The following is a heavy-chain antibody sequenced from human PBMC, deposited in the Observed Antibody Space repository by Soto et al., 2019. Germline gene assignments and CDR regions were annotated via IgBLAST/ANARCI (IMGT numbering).Heavy chain of an antibody. CDR2: INPKSGGT. CDR1: GYTFTVYY. D-gene: IGHD1-26*01. V-gene: IGHV1-2*02. Sequence: QVQLVQSGAEVKKPGASVNVSCKAPGYTFTVYYMHWVRQAPGQGLEWMGWINPKSGGTMYPQKFQGRVTMTWDTSISTAYMALTRLRSDDTAVYYRARDLAKGGGSAGFDYWGQGTLVTVSS. J-gene: IGHJ4*02. CDR3: ARDLAKGGGSAGFDY.